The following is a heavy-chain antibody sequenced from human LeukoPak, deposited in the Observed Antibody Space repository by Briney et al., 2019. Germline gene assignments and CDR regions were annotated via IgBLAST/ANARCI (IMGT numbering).Heavy chain of an antibody. V-gene: IGHV3-48*03. J-gene: IGHJ3*02. Sequence: GGSLRLSCAVSGFTFSGYEMNWVRQAQGKGLEWVSYISISGISMYYADSVKGRFTISRDNSKTSLYLQMSSLRAEDTAVYYCARGGSSGYHYNAFDIWGLGAMVTVSS. CDR2: ISISGISM. CDR3: ARGGSSGYHYNAFDI. CDR1: GFTFSGYE. D-gene: IGHD3-22*01.